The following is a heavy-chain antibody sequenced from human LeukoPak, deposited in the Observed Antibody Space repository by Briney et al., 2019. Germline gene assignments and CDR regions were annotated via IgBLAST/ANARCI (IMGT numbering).Heavy chain of an antibody. Sequence: SQTLSLTCAISGDSVSSNSAAWNWIRQFPSRGLEWLGRTYYRSKWYNDYAVSVKSRITINPDTSKNQFSLQLNSVTPEDTAVYYCARDVLRYFDWPNFFDYWGQGTLVTVSS. CDR2: TYYRSKWYN. CDR3: ARDVLRYFDWPNFFDY. J-gene: IGHJ4*02. D-gene: IGHD3-9*01. CDR1: GDSVSSNSAA. V-gene: IGHV6-1*01.